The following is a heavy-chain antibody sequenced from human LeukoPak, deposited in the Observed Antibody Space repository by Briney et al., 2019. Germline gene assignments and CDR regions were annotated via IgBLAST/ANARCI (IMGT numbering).Heavy chain of an antibody. CDR1: GFTFSSYW. CDR2: IKQDGSEK. V-gene: IGHV3-7*01. D-gene: IGHD6-13*01. Sequence: GGSLRLSCAASGFTFSSYWMSWVRQAPGKGLEWVANIKQDGSEKYYVDSVKGRFTISRDNSKDTLYLQMNSLRADDTAVYYCAKSPVWYSSSWYYFDYWGQGTLVTVSS. CDR3: AKSPVWYSSSWYYFDY. J-gene: IGHJ4*02.